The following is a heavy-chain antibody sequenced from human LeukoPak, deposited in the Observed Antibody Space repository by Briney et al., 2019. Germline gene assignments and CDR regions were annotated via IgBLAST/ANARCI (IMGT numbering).Heavy chain of an antibody. CDR3: ARGGDPMYYYDSSGYPDAFDI. CDR2: IYYSGST. D-gene: IGHD3-22*01. J-gene: IGHJ3*02. Sequence: SETLSLTCTVSGGSISSYYWSWIRQPPGKGLEWIGYIYYSGSTNYNPSLKSRVTISVDTSKNQFSLKLSSVTAADTAVYYCARGGDPMYYYDSSGYPDAFDIWGQGTMVTVSS. V-gene: IGHV4-59*12. CDR1: GGSISSYY.